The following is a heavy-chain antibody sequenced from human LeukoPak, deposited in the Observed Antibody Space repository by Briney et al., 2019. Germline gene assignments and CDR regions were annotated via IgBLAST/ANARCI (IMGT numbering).Heavy chain of an antibody. CDR1: GGSFSGYY. J-gene: IGHJ3*02. V-gene: IGHV4-34*01. CDR2: INHSGST. D-gene: IGHD3-22*01. CDR3: ARDQPFPDYYDSSGYGHDAFDI. Sequence: SETLSLTCAVYGGSFSGYYWSWIRQPPGKGLEWIGEINHSGSTNYNPSLKSRVTISVDTSKNQFSLKLSSVTAADTAVYYCARDQPFPDYYDSSGYGHDAFDIWGQGTMVTVSS.